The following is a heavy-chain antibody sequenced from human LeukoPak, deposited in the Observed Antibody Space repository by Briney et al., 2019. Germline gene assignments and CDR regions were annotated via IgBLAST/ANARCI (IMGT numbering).Heavy chain of an antibody. CDR2: TYYRSKWYN. CDR3: AREMEQGSTTWIQLWLLSHRPFDY. D-gene: IGHD5-18*01. CDR1: GDTVSSNSAA. V-gene: IGHV6-1*01. J-gene: IGHJ4*02. Sequence: SQTLSLTCAISGDTVSSNSAAWNWIRQSPSRGLEWLGRTYYRSKWYNDYAVSVKSRITINPDTSKNQFSLQLNSVTPEDTAVYYCAREMEQGSTTWIQLWLLSHRPFDYWGQGTQVTVSS.